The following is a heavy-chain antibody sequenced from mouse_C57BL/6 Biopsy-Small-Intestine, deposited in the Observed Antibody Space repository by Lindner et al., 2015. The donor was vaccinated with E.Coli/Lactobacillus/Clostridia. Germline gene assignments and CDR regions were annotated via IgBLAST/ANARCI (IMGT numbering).Heavy chain of an antibody. D-gene: IGHD1-1*01. J-gene: IGHJ2*01. Sequence: VQLQESGPELVKPGASVKLSCKASGYTFTIYDINWVKQRPGQGLEWIGWVHPRDGSTKYNETFKGKATLTVDTSSSTAYMELHSLTSEDSAVYFCTRPYYGAFDYWGQGTTLTVSS. CDR1: GYTFTIYD. CDR2: VHPRDGST. CDR3: TRPYYGAFDY. V-gene: IGHV1-85*01.